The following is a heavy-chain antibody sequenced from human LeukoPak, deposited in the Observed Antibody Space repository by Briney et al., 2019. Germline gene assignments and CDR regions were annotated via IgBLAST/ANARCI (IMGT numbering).Heavy chain of an antibody. V-gene: IGHV4-39*01. J-gene: IGHJ4*02. CDR2: VFQSGST. D-gene: IGHD3-22*01. Sequence: PSETLSLTCTVSDGPVSSTIHYWAWIRQPPGKGLEWIGSVFQSGSTYYNPSLESRVTIAVDTSKNQFSLNLSSVTAADTAVYYCARQRSFYYDSGYYYGGYYFDYWGQGTLVTVSS. CDR1: DGPVSSTIHY. CDR3: ARQRSFYYDSGYYYGGYYFDY.